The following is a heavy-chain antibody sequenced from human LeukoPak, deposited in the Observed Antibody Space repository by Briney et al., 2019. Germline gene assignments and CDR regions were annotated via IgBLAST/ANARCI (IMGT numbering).Heavy chain of an antibody. Sequence: ASVNLSCKASGYTFTGYYMHWVRQAPGQGLEWMGWINPNSGGTNYAQKFQGRVTMTRDTSISTAYMELSRLRSDDTSVYYGARISYYYDSSGYYHNWFDPWGQGTLVTVSS. V-gene: IGHV1-2*02. J-gene: IGHJ5*02. CDR1: GYTFTGYY. CDR3: ARISYYYDSSGYYHNWFDP. CDR2: INPNSGGT. D-gene: IGHD3-22*01.